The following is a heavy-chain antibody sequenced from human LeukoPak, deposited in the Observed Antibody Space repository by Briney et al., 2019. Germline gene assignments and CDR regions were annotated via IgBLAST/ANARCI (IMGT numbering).Heavy chain of an antibody. D-gene: IGHD3-22*01. V-gene: IGHV3-33*08. CDR1: GFTFSSYA. CDR2: IWYDGSNK. CDR3: ARGKWGLPFDH. J-gene: IGHJ4*02. Sequence: GGSLRLSCVASGFTFSSYAMSWVRQAPGKGLEWVAIIWYDGSNKYYGDSVRGRFTISRDNSNNTLYLQMNSLRAEDTAVYYCARGKWGLPFDHWGQGTLVAVS.